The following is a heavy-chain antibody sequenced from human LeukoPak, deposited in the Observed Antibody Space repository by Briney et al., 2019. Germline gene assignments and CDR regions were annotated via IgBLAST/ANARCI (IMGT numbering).Heavy chain of an antibody. D-gene: IGHD2-2*01. CDR2: INHSGST. V-gene: IGHV4-34*01. J-gene: IGHJ6*02. CDR3: ARGAEIVPAAIWGEGSYYGMDV. CDR1: GGSFSGYY. Sequence: SETLSLTCAVYGGSFSGYYWSWIRQPPGQGLEWIGEINHSGSTNYNPSLKSRATISVDTSKNQFSLQLSSVTAADTAVYYCARGAEIVPAAIWGEGSYYGMDVWGQGTTVTVSS.